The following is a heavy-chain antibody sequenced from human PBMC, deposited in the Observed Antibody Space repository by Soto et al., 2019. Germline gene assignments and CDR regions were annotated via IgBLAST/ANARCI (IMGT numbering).Heavy chain of an antibody. CDR2: ISYDGSNK. D-gene: IGHD2-15*01. CDR1: GFTFSSYA. CDR3: ARERGEDMYYYYGMDV. V-gene: IGHV3-30-3*01. J-gene: IGHJ6*02. Sequence: QVQLVESGGGVVQPGRSLRLSCAASGFTFSSYAMHWVRQATGKGLEWVAVISYDGSNKYYADSVKGRFTISRDNSKNTLYLQMNSLRAEDTAVYYCARERGEDMYYYYGMDVWGQGTTVTVSS.